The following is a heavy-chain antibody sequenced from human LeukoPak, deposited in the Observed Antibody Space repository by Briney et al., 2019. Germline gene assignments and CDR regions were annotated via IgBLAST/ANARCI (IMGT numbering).Heavy chain of an antibody. CDR3: ARIIGISGTYPTDY. CDR2: IKQDGSEK. J-gene: IGHJ4*02. D-gene: IGHD1-26*01. V-gene: IGHV3-7*01. Sequence: PGGSLRLSCEASGFTFSSYWMSWVRQAPGKGLEWVANIKQDGSEKYYVDSVKGRFTISRDNAKNSLYLQMNRLRAEDTAVYYCARIIGISGTYPTDYWGQGTLVTVSS. CDR1: GFTFSSYW.